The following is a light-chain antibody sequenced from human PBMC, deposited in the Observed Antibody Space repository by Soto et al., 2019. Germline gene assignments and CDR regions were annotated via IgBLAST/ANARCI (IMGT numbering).Light chain of an antibody. Sequence: DIQMTQSPSSLSVSVGDRVTIPCRASQNLAGYLNWYQQKPGKAPELLIYGSSTLQSGVPSSFSGSGSGTDFTLTISSLQPEDFATYYCQQTYITPYTFGQWTNLEIK. V-gene: IGKV1-39*01. CDR2: GSS. CDR3: QQTYITPYT. J-gene: IGKJ2*01. CDR1: QNLAGY.